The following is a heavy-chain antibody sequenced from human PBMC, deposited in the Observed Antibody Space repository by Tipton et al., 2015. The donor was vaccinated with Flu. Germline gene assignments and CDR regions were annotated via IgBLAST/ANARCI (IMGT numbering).Heavy chain of an antibody. V-gene: IGHV4-59*01. Sequence: TLSLTCTVSGGSISSYYWSWIRQPPGKGLEWIGYIYYSGSTSYNPSLKSRVTISVDTSKNQFSLKLSSVTAADTAVYYCARVAHNWNYSIDYWGQGTLVTVSS. D-gene: IGHD1-7*01. CDR3: ARVAHNWNYSIDY. CDR1: GGSISSYY. CDR2: IYYSGST. J-gene: IGHJ4*02.